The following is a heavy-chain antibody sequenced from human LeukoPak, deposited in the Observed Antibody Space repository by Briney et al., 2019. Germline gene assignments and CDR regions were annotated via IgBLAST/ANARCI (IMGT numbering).Heavy chain of an antibody. V-gene: IGHV3-21*01. CDR3: ASVTSPRYCSSTSCYPAPVD. CDR2: ISSSSSYI. J-gene: IGHJ4*02. CDR1: GFTFSSYA. D-gene: IGHD2-2*01. Sequence: AGGSLRLSCAASGFTFSSYAMHWVRQAPGKGLEWVSSISSSSSYIYYADSVKGRFTISRDNAKNSLYLQMNSLRAEDTAVYYCASVTSPRYCSSTSCYPAPVDWGQGTLVTVSA.